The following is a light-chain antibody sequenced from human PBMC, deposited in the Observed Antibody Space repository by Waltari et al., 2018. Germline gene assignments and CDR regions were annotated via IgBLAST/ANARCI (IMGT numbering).Light chain of an antibody. J-gene: IGKJ2*01. CDR1: QSVATN. CDR2: DAS. Sequence: EIVMTQSPATLSVSPGERATLSCRASQSVATNLAWYQQKPGQAPRLLTYDASTRATGIPARFSGSGSGTEFTLTINSLQSEDFAVYYCQQCNNWYTFGQGTKL. V-gene: IGKV3-15*01. CDR3: QQCNNWYT.